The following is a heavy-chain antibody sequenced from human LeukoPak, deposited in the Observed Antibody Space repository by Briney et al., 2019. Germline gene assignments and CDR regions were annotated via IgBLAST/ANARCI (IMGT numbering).Heavy chain of an antibody. J-gene: IGHJ4*02. V-gene: IGHV3-20*04. CDR2: ISWNGGST. Sequence: PGGSLRLSCAASGFTFDDYGMSWVRQAPGKGLEWVSFISWNGGSTGYAASVKDRFTISRDNAKNSLYLQMNGLRAEDTAFYYCAREETRITVVRGVTYFDYWGQGTLVTVSS. CDR3: AREETRITVVRGVTYFDY. CDR1: GFTFDDYG. D-gene: IGHD3-10*01.